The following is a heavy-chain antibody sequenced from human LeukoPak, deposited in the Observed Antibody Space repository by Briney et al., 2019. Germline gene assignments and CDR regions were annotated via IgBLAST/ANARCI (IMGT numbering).Heavy chain of an antibody. V-gene: IGHV4-59*01. CDR2: IYYSGST. CDR1: GGSISSYY. CDR3: ARGRIAAAGTGPYYYGMDV. D-gene: IGHD6-13*01. J-gene: IGHJ6*02. Sequence: SETLSLTCTVSGGSISSYYWSWIRQPPGKGLEWIGYIYYSGSTNYNPSLKSRVTISVDTSKNQFSLKLSFVTAADTAVYYCARGRIAAAGTGPYYYGMDVWGQGTTVTVSS.